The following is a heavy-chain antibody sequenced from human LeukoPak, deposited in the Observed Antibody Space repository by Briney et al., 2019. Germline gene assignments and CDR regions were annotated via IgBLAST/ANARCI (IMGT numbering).Heavy chain of an antibody. D-gene: IGHD4-23*01. CDR2: IYYSGTT. CDR1: GGSFSSSDYY. J-gene: IGHJ4*02. CDR3: ARHLPESVGYSFDS. V-gene: IGHV4-39*01. Sequence: SETLSLTCTVSGGSFSSSDYYWGWIRQPPGKGLEWIGSIYYSGTTYYNPSRKSRVTISVDTSKNPFALKLSSVTAADTAVYSCARHLPESVGYSFDSWGQGTPVTVSS.